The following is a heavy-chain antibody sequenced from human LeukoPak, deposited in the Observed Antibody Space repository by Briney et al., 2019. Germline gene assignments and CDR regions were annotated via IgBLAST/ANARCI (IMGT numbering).Heavy chain of an antibody. D-gene: IGHD2-15*01. CDR3: ARARSGDCSGGSCQPLEVSDWFDP. CDR2: INPNSGGT. Sequence: EASVKVSCKASGYTFTGYYMHWVRQAPGQGLEWMGWINPNSGGTNYAQKFQGWVTMTRDTSISTAYMELSRLRSDDTAVYYCARARSGDCSGGSCQPLEVSDWFDPWGQGTLVTVSP. CDR1: GYTFTGYY. V-gene: IGHV1-2*04. J-gene: IGHJ5*02.